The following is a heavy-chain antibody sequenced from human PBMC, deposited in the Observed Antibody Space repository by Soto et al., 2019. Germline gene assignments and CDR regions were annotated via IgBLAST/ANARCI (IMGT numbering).Heavy chain of an antibody. CDR2: ISSSGSTI. V-gene: IGHV3-11*01. D-gene: IGHD2-15*01. J-gene: IGHJ6*02. Sequence: QVQLVEAGGGLVKPGGSLRLSCAASGFTFSDYYMSWIRQAPGKGLEWVSYISSSGSTIYYADSVKGRFTISRDNAKNSLYLQMNSLRAEDTAVYYCASEDCSGGSCFFRYGMDVWGQGTTVTVSS. CDR3: ASEDCSGGSCFFRYGMDV. CDR1: GFTFSDYY.